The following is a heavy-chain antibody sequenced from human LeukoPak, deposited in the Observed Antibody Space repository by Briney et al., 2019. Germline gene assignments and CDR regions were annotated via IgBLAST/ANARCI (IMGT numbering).Heavy chain of an antibody. CDR3: ARGPPELAVDYYYYGMDV. Sequence: PVKVSCKASGGTFSSYAISWVRQAPGQGLEWMGGIIPIFGTANYAQKFQGRVTITADESTSTAYMELSSLRSEDTAVYYCARGPPELAVDYYYYGMDVWGQGTTVTVSS. D-gene: IGHD6-19*01. V-gene: IGHV1-69*13. J-gene: IGHJ6*02. CDR1: GGTFSSYA. CDR2: IIPIFGTA.